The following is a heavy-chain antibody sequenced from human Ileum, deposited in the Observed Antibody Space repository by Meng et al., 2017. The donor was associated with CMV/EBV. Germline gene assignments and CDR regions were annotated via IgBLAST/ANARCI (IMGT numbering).Heavy chain of an antibody. J-gene: IGHJ4*02. CDR1: VDSLVSVNC. D-gene: IGHD5-18*01. Sequence: QVQLQESVPGLVKPSWTLSLACTVSVDSLVSVNCWSWVRQPPGKGLEWIGEICQSGTTNYNAYLESRVTISVDKSKNQFSLKLSSETAADTAVYYCARGYGSWKVDGRVGYWGPGTLVTVSS. CDR2: ICQSGTT. V-gene: IGHV4-4*02. CDR3: ARGYGSWKVDGRVGY.